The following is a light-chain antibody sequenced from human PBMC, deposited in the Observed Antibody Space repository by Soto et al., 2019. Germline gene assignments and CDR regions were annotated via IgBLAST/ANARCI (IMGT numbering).Light chain of an antibody. V-gene: IGLV2-23*02. CDR3: CSDAGSSSYV. J-gene: IGLJ1*01. CDR2: EVT. CDR1: SSDVWSFNF. Sequence: QSVLTQPASVSGSPGQSITISCTRPSSDVWSFNFVSWYQQHLDKAPQVLIYEVTKRPPGVSNRFSGSKSGNTASLTISGLQADDEADYYCCSDAGSSSYVFGTGTKVTVL.